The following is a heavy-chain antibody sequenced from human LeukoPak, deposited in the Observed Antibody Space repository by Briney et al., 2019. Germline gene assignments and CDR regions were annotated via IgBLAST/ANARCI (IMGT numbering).Heavy chain of an antibody. V-gene: IGHV4-39*01. CDR3: ARHYGDYRYYFDY. CDR2: IYYSGST. CDR1: GGSISSSSYY. D-gene: IGHD4-17*01. Sequence: SETLSLTCTVSGGSISSSSYYWGWIRQPPGKGLEWIGSIYYSGSTYYNPSLKSRVTISVDTSNNQFSLKLSSVTAADTAVYYCARHYGDYRYYFDYWGQGTLVTVSS. J-gene: IGHJ4*02.